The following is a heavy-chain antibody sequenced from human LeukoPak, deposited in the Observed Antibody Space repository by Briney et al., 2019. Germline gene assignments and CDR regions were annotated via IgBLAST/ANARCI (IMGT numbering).Heavy chain of an antibody. V-gene: IGHV3-21*01. Sequence: GGSLRLSCAASGFTFSSYSMNWVRQAPGKGLEWVSSISSSSSYIYYADSVKGRFTISRDNAKNSPYLQMNSLRAEDTAVYYCARAAARDYYDSSGPVPIDYWGQGTLVTVSS. CDR2: ISSSSSYI. D-gene: IGHD3-22*01. CDR3: ARAAARDYYDSSGPVPIDY. J-gene: IGHJ4*02. CDR1: GFTFSSYS.